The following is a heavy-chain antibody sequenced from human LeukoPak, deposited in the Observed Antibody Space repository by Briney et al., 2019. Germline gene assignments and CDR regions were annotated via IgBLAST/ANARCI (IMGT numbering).Heavy chain of an antibody. Sequence: SETLSLTCTVSGGSISSYYWSWIRQPAGKGLEWIGRIYASGSTNYNPSLQSRVTMSVDTSKNQFSLKVNSVTAADTAVYYCARAMVDYDSSGQYYFDYWGQGTLVTVSS. D-gene: IGHD3-22*01. CDR1: GGSISSYY. CDR3: ARAMVDYDSSGQYYFDY. V-gene: IGHV4-4*07. J-gene: IGHJ4*02. CDR2: IYASGST.